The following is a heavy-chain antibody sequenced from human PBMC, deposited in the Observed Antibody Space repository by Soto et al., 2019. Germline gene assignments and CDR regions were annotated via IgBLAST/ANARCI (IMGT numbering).Heavy chain of an antibody. D-gene: IGHD3-16*01. Sequence: SETLSPTCNVSGTSISSYYWSWIRQPPGKGLEWIGFIYYSGYTNYNPSLKSRVTISIDTSKNQFSLKLSSVTAADTAVFYCARAGIGGYFSYWGQGALVTVSS. CDR3: ARAGIGGYFSY. V-gene: IGHV4-59*01. CDR1: GTSISSYY. J-gene: IGHJ4*02. CDR2: IYYSGYT.